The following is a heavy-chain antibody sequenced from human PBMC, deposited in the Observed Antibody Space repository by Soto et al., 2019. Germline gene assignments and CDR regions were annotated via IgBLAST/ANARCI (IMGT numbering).Heavy chain of an antibody. CDR3: ARSEYYSPSNWLDP. D-gene: IGHD3-10*01. Sequence: QLQLQESGSGLVKPSQTLSLTCTVSGGSINSGGISWSWIRQPPGKGLEWIGHIYHSGSTSYNPSLESRVTMSVDRSKNQCSLNLSSVTAADTAVYYCARSEYYSPSNWLDPWGQGALGTVSS. J-gene: IGHJ5*02. CDR2: IYHSGST. V-gene: IGHV4-30-2*01. CDR1: GGSINSGGIS.